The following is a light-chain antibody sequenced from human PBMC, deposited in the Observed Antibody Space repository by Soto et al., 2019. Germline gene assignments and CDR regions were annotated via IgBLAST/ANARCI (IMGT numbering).Light chain of an antibody. CDR1: QTISRSF. CDR2: GAS. V-gene: IGKV3-20*01. CDR3: QHYDTSPNT. Sequence: EIVLTQSPGTLSLSPGERATLSCRASQTISRSFLAWYQQKPGQAPRLLFFGASSRATGIPDRFSGSGSGTDFTLTINRVEPEDFAVYYCQHYDTSPNTFGQGTKLEI. J-gene: IGKJ2*01.